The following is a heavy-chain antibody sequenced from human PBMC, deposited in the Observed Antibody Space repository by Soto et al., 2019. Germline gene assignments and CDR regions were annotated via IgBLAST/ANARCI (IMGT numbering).Heavy chain of an antibody. V-gene: IGHV3-66*01. J-gene: IGHJ6*02. CDR1: GFTVSTNY. D-gene: IGHD2-15*01. Sequence: EVQLVESGGGLVQPGGSLRLSCAASGFTVSTNYMTWVRQAPGKGLEWVSVMFYGGSTYYAASVKGRFTISRDDSKNTLYLQTNSLRAEDTVVYYWATTGIGLTLYYYYHGMDVWGQGTTVTVSS. CDR3: ATTGIGLTLYYYYHGMDV. CDR2: MFYGGST.